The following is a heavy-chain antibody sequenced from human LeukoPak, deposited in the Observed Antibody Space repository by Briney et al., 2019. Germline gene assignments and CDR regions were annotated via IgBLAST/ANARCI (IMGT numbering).Heavy chain of an antibody. J-gene: IGHJ5*02. V-gene: IGHV4-59*01. CDR1: GGSISSYY. CDR3: ARALYYYGSSGHPWFDP. Sequence: SETLSLTCTASGGSISSYYWSWIRQPPGKGLEWIGYIYYSGSTNYNPSLTSRVTISVDTSKNQFPLKLSSVTAADTAVYYCARALYYYGSSGHPWFDPWGQGTLVTVSS. D-gene: IGHD3-22*01. CDR2: IYYSGST.